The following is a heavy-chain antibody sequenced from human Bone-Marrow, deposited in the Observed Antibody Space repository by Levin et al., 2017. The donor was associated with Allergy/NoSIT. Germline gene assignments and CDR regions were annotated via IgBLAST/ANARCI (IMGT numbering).Heavy chain of an antibody. CDR1: GFTFRDFG. V-gene: IGHV3-30-3*01. J-gene: IGHJ4*02. Sequence: GGSLRLSCAASGFTFRDFGFHWVRQAPGKGLEWVAFVSSDGDREYYADSVKGRFTISRDSSTNTVFLQMDRLKSEDTGVYFCARGFSVLVSTIPFDYWGQGTLVTVSS. CDR2: VSSDGDRE. D-gene: IGHD2-8*02. CDR3: ARGFSVLVSTIPFDY.